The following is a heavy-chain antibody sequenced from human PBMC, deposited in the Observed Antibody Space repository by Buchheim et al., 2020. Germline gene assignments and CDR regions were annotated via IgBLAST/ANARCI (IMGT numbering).Heavy chain of an antibody. CDR2: IKQDGSEK. Sequence: EVQLVESGGGLVQPGGSLRLSCAASGFTFSSYWMSWVRQAPGKGLEWVANIKQDGSEKYYVDSVKGRFTISRDNAKKSLYLQMNSLRAEDTAVYYCARDQPPEDYYGSGSYYYWGQGAL. V-gene: IGHV3-7*01. D-gene: IGHD3-10*01. J-gene: IGHJ4*02. CDR1: GFTFSSYW. CDR3: ARDQPPEDYYGSGSYYY.